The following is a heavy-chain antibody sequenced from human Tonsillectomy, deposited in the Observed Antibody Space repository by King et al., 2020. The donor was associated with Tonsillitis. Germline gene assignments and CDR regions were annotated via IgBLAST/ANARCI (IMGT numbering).Heavy chain of an antibody. J-gene: IGHJ4*02. Sequence: VQLVESGGGLVQPGGSLRLSCAASGFTFISYWMSWVRQAPGKGLEWVANIKQDGSEKYDVDSVKCRFTISRDNAKNSLYLQMNTLRAEDTAVYYCARDSADFWSGYYRSPPDYWGQGILVIVSS. CDR1: GFTFISYW. D-gene: IGHD3-3*01. CDR2: IKQDGSEK. CDR3: ARDSADFWSGYYRSPPDY. V-gene: IGHV3-7*01.